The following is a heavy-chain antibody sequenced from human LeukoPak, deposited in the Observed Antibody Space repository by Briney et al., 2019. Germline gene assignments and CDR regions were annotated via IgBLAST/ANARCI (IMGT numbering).Heavy chain of an antibody. V-gene: IGHV3-30*04. D-gene: IGHD3-22*01. CDR1: GFTFSSYA. Sequence: GGSLRLSCAASGFTFSSYAMHWVRQAPGKGLEWVAVISYDGSNKYYADSVKGRFTISRDNSKNTLYLQMNSLRAEDTAVYYCARDSSSGYSVHYDYWGQGTLVTVSS. CDR3: ARDSSSGYSVHYDY. J-gene: IGHJ4*02. CDR2: ISYDGSNK.